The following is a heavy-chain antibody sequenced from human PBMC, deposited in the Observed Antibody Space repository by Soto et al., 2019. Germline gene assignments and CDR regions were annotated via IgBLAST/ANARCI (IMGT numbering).Heavy chain of an antibody. CDR3: VRDRGYNAFDY. D-gene: IGHD5-18*01. J-gene: IGHJ4*02. CDR2: INQGGSGE. Sequence: GGSLRLSCGASGFTSRSYWMSWVRQAPGKGLEWVANINQGGSGEYYLDSVRGRFTISGDNAKNSLELHMNRLRVEDTAVYYCVRDRGYNAFDYWGLGTLVTVSS. CDR1: GFTSRSYW. V-gene: IGHV3-7*01.